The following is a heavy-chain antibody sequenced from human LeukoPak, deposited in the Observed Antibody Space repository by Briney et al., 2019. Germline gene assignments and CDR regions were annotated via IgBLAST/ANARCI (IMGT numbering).Heavy chain of an antibody. Sequence: SVKVSCKASGGTFSSYAISWVRQAPGQGLEWIGRIIPILGIANYAQKFQGRVTITADKSTSTAYMELSSLRSEDTAVYYCARDSGFGEFSSDLWGRGTLVTVSS. CDR2: IIPILGIA. CDR1: GGTFSSYA. J-gene: IGHJ2*01. V-gene: IGHV1-69*04. D-gene: IGHD3-10*01. CDR3: ARDSGFGEFSSDL.